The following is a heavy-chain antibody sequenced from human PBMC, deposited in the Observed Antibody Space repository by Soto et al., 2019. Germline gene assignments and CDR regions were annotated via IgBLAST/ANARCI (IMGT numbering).Heavy chain of an antibody. V-gene: IGHV1-2*02. Sequence: GASVKVSCKASGYTFTGHYMHCVRQAPGQGLEWMGWINPNSVGTNYAQKFQGRVTMTRDTSISTAYMELSRLRSDGTAVYYCAREPMVRAAHGFDIWGQGTMVTVSS. CDR2: INPNSVGT. D-gene: IGHD3-10*01. CDR3: AREPMVRAAHGFDI. J-gene: IGHJ3*02. CDR1: GYTFTGHY.